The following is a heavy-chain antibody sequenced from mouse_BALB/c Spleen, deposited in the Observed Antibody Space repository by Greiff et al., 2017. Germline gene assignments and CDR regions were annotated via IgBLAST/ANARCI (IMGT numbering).Heavy chain of an antibody. CDR2: ISNGGGST. J-gene: IGHJ4*01. CDR1: GFTFSSYT. CDR3: ARHGVYAMDY. V-gene: IGHV5-12-2*01. Sequence: EVQRVESGGGLVQPGGSLKLSCAASGFTFSSYTMSWVRQTPEKRLEWVAYISNGGGSTYYPDTVKGRFTISRDNAKNTLYLQMSSLKSEDTAMYYCARHGVYAMDYWGQGTSVTVSS.